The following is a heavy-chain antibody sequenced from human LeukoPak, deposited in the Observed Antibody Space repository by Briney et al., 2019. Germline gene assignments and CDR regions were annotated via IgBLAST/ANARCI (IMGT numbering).Heavy chain of an antibody. V-gene: IGHV3-23*01. Sequence: GGSLRLSCAASGFTFSNYGMSWVRQAPGKGLEWVSGITVSCGVTSYVDSVKGRFTISRDNSKNTLYLQMNSLRAEDTGVYYCAKSGYSDGSGYYAAYYFDYWGQGTLVTVSS. D-gene: IGHD3-22*01. CDR1: GFTFSNYG. CDR3: AKSGYSDGSGYYAAYYFDY. J-gene: IGHJ4*02. CDR2: ITVSCGVT.